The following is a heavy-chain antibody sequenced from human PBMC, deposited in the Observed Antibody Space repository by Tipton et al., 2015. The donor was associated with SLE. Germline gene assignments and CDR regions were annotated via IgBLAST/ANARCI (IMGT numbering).Heavy chain of an antibody. CDR2: VNHSGST. Sequence: TLSLTCDLNGGSFSGNYWSWIRQTPGKGLEWVGEVNHSGSTKYNPSLKSRVTMSLDTSKNQFSLKLSSVTAADTAVYFCASGSLHDSGSGASLGDYWGQGTLLTVSS. J-gene: IGHJ4*02. CDR3: ASGSLHDSGSGASLGDY. D-gene: IGHD3-10*01. CDR1: GGSFSGNY. V-gene: IGHV4-34*01.